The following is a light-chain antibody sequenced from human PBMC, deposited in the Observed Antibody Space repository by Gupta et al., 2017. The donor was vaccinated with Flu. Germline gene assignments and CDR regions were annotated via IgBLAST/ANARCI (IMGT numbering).Light chain of an antibody. V-gene: IGLV3-19*01. CDR3: NSRDSSGRNYV. Sequence: SSELTQDPAVSVALGQTVRITCQGDSLRSYYASWYQQKPGQAPVLVIYGKNNRPAGIPDRFSGSSSGNTASFTITGAQAEDEADDYCNSRDSSGRNYVFGTGTKVTVL. J-gene: IGLJ1*01. CDR1: SLRSYY. CDR2: GKN.